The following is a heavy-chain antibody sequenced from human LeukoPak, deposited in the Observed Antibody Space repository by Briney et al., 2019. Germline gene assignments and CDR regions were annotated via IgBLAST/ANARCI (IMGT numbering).Heavy chain of an antibody. Sequence: GASVKVSCKASGYTFTGYYMHWVRQAPGQGLEWMGWINPNSGGTNYAQKFHGRVTMTRDTSISTAYMELSRLRSDDTAVYYCATYSSSWRFYYYYYMDVWGKGTTVTVSS. CDR2: INPNSGGT. CDR1: GYTFTGYY. J-gene: IGHJ6*03. V-gene: IGHV1-2*02. CDR3: ATYSSSWRFYYYYYMDV. D-gene: IGHD6-13*01.